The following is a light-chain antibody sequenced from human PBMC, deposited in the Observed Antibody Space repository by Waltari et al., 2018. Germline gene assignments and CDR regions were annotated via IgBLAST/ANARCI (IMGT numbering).Light chain of an antibody. J-gene: IGLJ2*01. V-gene: IGLV2-14*03. CDR3: SSYTSSGTGVL. Sequence: QSALTQPASVSGSPGQSITISCTGTSSDVGGYNYVSWYQQHPGKAPKLMIYDVHNRPLGVSKSCPRSKSGNPASLTISGLQAEDEADYYCSSYTSSGTGVLFGGGTKLSVL. CDR2: DVH. CDR1: SSDVGGYNY.